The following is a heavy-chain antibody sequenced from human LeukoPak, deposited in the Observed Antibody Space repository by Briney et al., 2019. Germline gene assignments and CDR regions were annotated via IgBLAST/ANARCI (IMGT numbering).Heavy chain of an antibody. CDR1: GGSLSRYY. J-gene: IGHJ6*03. CDR2: ISYSGST. V-gene: IGHV4-59*01. Sequence: SETLSLTCTVSGGSLSRYYWSWVRQPPGKGLEWIGYISYSGSTNYNPSLKSRVTISVDTSKNQFSLKLTSVTAADTAVYYCARISMTNKRVVYYYMDVWGKGTTVTVSS. CDR3: ARISMTNKRVVYYYMDV. D-gene: IGHD1/OR15-1a*01.